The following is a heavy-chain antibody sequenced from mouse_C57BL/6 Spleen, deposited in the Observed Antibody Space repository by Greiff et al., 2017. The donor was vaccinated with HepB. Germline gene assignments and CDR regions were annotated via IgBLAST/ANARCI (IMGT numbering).Heavy chain of an antibody. J-gene: IGHJ1*03. Sequence: EVKLVESEGGLVQPGSSMKLSCTASGFTFSDYYMAWVRQVPEKGLEWVANINYDGSSTYYLDSLKSRFIISRDNAKNILYLQMSSLKSEDTATYYCARGEDSYWYFDVWGTGTTVTVSS. CDR3: ARGEDSYWYFDV. V-gene: IGHV5-16*01. CDR1: GFTFSDYY. CDR2: INYDGSST.